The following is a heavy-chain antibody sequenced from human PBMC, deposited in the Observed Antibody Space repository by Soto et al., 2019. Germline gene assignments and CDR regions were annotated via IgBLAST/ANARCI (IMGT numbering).Heavy chain of an antibody. CDR2: INSDGSST. D-gene: IGHD6-6*01. J-gene: IGHJ6*02. CDR3: ARSSIAARSFGYYYGMDV. CDR1: GFTFSSYW. V-gene: IGHV3-74*01. Sequence: SLRLSCAASGFTFSSYWMHWVRQAPGKGLVWVSRINSDGSSTSYADSVKGRFTISRDKSISTAYLQWSSLKASDTAMYYCARSSIAARSFGYYYGMDVWGQGTTVTVSS.